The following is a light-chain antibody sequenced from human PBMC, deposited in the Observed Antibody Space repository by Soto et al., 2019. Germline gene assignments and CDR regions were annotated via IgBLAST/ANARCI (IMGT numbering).Light chain of an antibody. Sequence: PQPAAGFGWHGETSGISCTRTTSGVDRYNYVSWYQHHPGKAPTLMIFDVSNRPSEVSNRFSGSKSANTASMTISGLSAENEAHYYCFLYAITTPYV. CDR1: TSGVDRYNY. CDR3: FLYAITTPYV. CDR2: DVS. V-gene: IGLV2-14*01. J-gene: IGLJ1*01.